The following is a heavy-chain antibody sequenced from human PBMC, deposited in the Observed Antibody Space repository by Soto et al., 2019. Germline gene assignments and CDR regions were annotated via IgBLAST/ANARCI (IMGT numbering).Heavy chain of an antibody. CDR2: ISAYNGNT. CDR3: ARGGTPIDY. Sequence: QVQLVQSGAEVKKPGASVKVSCKASGYTFTNFGISWVRQAPGQGLEWMGWISAYNGNTNYAQNFRGRVTMTTHASASTGYMELRSLRSDDTPVGYRARGGTPIDYWGQGTLVTVSS. J-gene: IGHJ4*02. V-gene: IGHV1-18*01. D-gene: IGHD3-16*01. CDR1: GYTFTNFG.